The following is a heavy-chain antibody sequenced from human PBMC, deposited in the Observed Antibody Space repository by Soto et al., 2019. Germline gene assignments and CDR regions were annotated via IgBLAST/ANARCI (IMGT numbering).Heavy chain of an antibody. V-gene: IGHV1-69*04. Sequence: SVKVSCKASGGTFSSYTISWVRQAPGQGLEWMGRIIPILGIANYAQKFQGRVTITADKSTSTAYMELSSLRSEDTAVYYCARDCTNGVCYDTSWFDPWGLGTLVTVSS. CDR1: GGTFSSYT. CDR2: IIPILGIA. D-gene: IGHD2-8*01. CDR3: ARDCTNGVCYDTSWFDP. J-gene: IGHJ5*02.